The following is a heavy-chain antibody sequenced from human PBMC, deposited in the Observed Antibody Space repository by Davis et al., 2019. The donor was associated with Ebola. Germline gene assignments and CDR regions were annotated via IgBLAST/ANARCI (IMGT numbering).Heavy chain of an antibody. CDR2: ISGSGGST. J-gene: IGHJ6*03. CDR3: AKVLGDFWSGYPMDV. V-gene: IGHV3-23*01. CDR1: GFTFSSYA. Sequence: PGGSLRLSCAASGFTFSSYAMSWVRQAPGKGLEWVSAISGSGGSTYYADSVKGRFTISRDNSKNTLYLQMNSLRAEDTAVYYCAKVLGDFWSGYPMDVWGKGTTVTVSS. D-gene: IGHD3-3*01.